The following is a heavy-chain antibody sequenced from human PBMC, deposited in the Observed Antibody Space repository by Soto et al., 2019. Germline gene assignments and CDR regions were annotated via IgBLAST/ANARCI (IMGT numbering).Heavy chain of an antibody. CDR1: GFTFGDYT. CDR2: IRSKAHGGTT. CDR3: ARDTHEIFGVVVHYYGMDV. D-gene: IGHD3-3*01. J-gene: IGHJ6*02. Sequence: GGSLRLSCTLSGFTFGDYTMTWVHQAPGKGLEWVGFIRSKAHGGTTEYAASVKGRFTISRDDSKSIAYLQVDSLKTEDTAVYYCARDTHEIFGVVVHYYGMDVWGQGTTVTVSS. V-gene: IGHV3-49*04.